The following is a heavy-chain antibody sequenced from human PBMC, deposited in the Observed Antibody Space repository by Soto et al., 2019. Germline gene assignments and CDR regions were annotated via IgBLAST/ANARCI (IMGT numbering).Heavy chain of an antibody. D-gene: IGHD1-7*01. CDR2: ISYDGSNK. CDR3: AKGYNWNSAGLFDY. CDR1: GFTFSSYG. V-gene: IGHV3-30*18. Sequence: GGSLRLSCAASGFTFSSYGMHWVRQAPGKGLEWVAVISYDGSNKYYADSVKGRFTISRDNSKNTLYLQMNSLRAEDTAVYYCAKGYNWNSAGLFDYWGQGTLVTVS. J-gene: IGHJ4*02.